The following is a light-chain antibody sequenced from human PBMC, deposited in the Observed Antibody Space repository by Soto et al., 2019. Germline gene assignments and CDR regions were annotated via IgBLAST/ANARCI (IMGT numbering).Light chain of an antibody. J-gene: IGLJ2*01. V-gene: IGLV3-21*04. CDR2: YDS. CDR1: NIGSKS. CDR3: QVWDSSSDHVV. Sequence: SYELTQPPSVSVAPGKTARITCGGNNIGSKSVHWYQQKPGQAPVLGIYYDSDRPSGIPERFFGSNSGNKATLTISRFEAGDEAGYYCQVWDSSSDHVVFGGGTKLTVL.